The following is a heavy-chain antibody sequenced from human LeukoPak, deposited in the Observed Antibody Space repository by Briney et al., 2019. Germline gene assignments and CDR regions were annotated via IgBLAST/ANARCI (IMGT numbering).Heavy chain of an antibody. CDR3: ARIERSSYSLGFDY. CDR2: IYYSGTS. D-gene: IGHD6-6*01. Sequence: SDTLSLTCTVSGGSISSGGYYWSWIRQHPGKGLEGIGHIYYSGTSFYNPSLTSRVTISVDTSKNQFSLKLTSVNDADTAVYYCARIERSSYSLGFDYWGQGTLVTVSS. J-gene: IGHJ4*02. V-gene: IGHV4-31*03. CDR1: GGSISSGGYY.